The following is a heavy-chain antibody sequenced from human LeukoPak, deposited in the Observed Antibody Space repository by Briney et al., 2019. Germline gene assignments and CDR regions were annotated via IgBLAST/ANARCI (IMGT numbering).Heavy chain of an antibody. Sequence: SETLSLTCTVSGDSISSTNYYWGWIRQPPGKGLEWIGNIYYSGSTYYNPSLKSRVTISVDTSKNQFSLKLSSVTAADTAVYYCARDRRYSGYENDAFDIWGQGTMVTVSS. V-gene: IGHV4-39*07. CDR2: IYYSGST. CDR1: GDSISSTNYY. CDR3: ARDRRYSGYENDAFDI. D-gene: IGHD5-12*01. J-gene: IGHJ3*02.